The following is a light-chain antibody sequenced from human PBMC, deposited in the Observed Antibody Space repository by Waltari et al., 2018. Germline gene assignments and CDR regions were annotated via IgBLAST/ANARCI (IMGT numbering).Light chain of an antibody. V-gene: IGKV1-5*03. CDR2: KAS. CDR1: QSIGGW. J-gene: IGKJ2*01. Sequence: DIQMTQSPSTLSASVGDRVIITCRASQSIGGWLAWYPQKPEKAPKLLIYKASSLHSGVPSRFSGSGSGTEFTLTISSLQPDDFATYYCQQYNSDSLYSFGQGTKLEIK. CDR3: QQYNSDSLYS.